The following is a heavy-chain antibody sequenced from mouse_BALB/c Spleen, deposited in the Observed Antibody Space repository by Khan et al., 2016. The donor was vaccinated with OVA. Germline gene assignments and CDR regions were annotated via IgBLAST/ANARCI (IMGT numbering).Heavy chain of an antibody. V-gene: IGHV1-76*01. CDR2: IYPGTDNT. CDR1: GYTFTSYW. D-gene: IGHD3-2*02. Sequence: QVQLKQSGAELVRPSASVKLSCKTSGYTFTSYWIYWLKQRSGQGLEWIARIYPGTDNTYYNEKLKDKATLTADKSSRPVYMQLSCLKSEDSAVYFCTREEALYYFDYWGQGTTLTVSS. CDR3: TREEALYYFDY. J-gene: IGHJ2*01.